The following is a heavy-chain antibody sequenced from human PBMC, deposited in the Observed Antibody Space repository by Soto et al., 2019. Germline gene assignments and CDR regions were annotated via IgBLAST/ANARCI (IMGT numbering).Heavy chain of an antibody. CDR3: AKVQSDVVVSWRAFDI. Sequence: EVQLLESGGGLVQPGGSLRLSCAASGFTFSSYAMSWVRQAPGKGLEWVSAISGSGGSTCYADSVKGRFTISRDNSKNTLYLQMNSLRAEDTAVYYCAKVQSDVVVSWRAFDIWCQGTMVTVSS. CDR1: GFTFSSYA. J-gene: IGHJ3*02. V-gene: IGHV3-23*01. CDR2: ISGSGGST. D-gene: IGHD2-2*01.